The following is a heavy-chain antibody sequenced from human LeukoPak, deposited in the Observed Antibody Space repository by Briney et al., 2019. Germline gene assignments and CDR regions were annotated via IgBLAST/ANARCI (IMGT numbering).Heavy chain of an antibody. J-gene: IGHJ4*02. CDR1: GFTFSSHW. CDR2: INSDGSSI. D-gene: IGHD6-13*01. Sequence: GGSLRLSCAASGFTFSSHWMHWVRQAPGKGLVWVSRINSDGSSISYADSVKGRFTISRDNAKNTLYLQMNSLRAEDTAVYYCATTLYTNSWYSIDYWGQGTLVTVSS. V-gene: IGHV3-74*01. CDR3: ATTLYTNSWYSIDY.